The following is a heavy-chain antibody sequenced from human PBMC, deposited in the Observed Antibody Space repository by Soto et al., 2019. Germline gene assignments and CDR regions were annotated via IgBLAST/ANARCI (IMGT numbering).Heavy chain of an antibody. Sequence: SETLSLTCAVYGGSFSGYYWSWIRQPPGKGLEWIGEINHSGSTNYNPALKSRVTISLDTSKNQFSLKLSSVTAADTAVYYCARGDTYYDYVWGSYRTKYYFYDWGQGTLVTVSS. CDR2: INHSGST. CDR3: ARGDTYYDYVWGSYRTKYYFYD. V-gene: IGHV4-34*01. J-gene: IGHJ4*02. CDR1: GGSFSGYY. D-gene: IGHD3-16*02.